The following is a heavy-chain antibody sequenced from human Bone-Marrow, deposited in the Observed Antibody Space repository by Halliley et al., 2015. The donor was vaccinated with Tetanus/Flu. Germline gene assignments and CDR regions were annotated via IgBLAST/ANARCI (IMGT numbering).Heavy chain of an antibody. V-gene: IGHV3-23*01. CDR3: AKGVLYSSGWSNAFDI. J-gene: IGHJ3*02. CDR1: RLTLSSYA. D-gene: IGHD6-19*01. Sequence: SLRLSCAASRLTLSSYAMSWVRQAPGKGLEWVSSIRSGDNTHYADSVKGRFTISRDNSKNTLYLQMNSLRAEDTALYYCAKGVLYSSGWSNAFDIWGQGTLVTVSS. CDR2: IRSGDNT.